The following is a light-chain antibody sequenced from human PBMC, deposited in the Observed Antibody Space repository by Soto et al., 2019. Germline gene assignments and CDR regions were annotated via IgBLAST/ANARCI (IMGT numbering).Light chain of an antibody. CDR2: DAS. Sequence: DIQMTQPPSTLSASVGDRVTITCRASQSISIWLSWYQQKPGKAPKLLIYDASSLESGVPSRFSGSGSGTEFTLTISSLRPDDFATYYCQQYNSYSRTFGQGTKVDIK. V-gene: IGKV1-5*01. CDR1: QSISIW. CDR3: QQYNSYSRT. J-gene: IGKJ1*01.